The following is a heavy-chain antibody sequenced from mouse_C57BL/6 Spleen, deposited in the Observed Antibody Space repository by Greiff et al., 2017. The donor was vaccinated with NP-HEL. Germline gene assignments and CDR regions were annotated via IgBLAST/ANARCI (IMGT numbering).Heavy chain of an antibody. Sequence: VQLQQSGPELVKPGASVKISCKASGYTFTDYYMNWVRQSPGKSLEWIGDINPNNGGASYNQKFTGKATLTVAKSSSTAYMELRSQTSEDSAVDYCAWGTTVVAVDWYFDVWGTGTTVTVSS. CDR2: INPNNGGA. CDR3: AWGTTVVAVDWYFDV. J-gene: IGHJ1*03. CDR1: GYTFTDYY. D-gene: IGHD1-1*01. V-gene: IGHV1-26*01.